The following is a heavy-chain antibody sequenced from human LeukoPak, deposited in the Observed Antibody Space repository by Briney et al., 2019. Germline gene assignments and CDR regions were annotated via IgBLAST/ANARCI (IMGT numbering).Heavy chain of an antibody. CDR1: GGSISSYY. CDR2: IYYSGST. V-gene: IGHV4-59*01. J-gene: IGHJ3*02. CDR3: ARETVKGAFDI. Sequence: SETLSLTCTVSGGSISSYYWSWIRPPPGKGLEWIGYIYYSGSTNYNPSLKSRVTISVDTSKNQFSLKLSSVTAADTAVYYCARETVKGAFDIWGQGTMVTVSS.